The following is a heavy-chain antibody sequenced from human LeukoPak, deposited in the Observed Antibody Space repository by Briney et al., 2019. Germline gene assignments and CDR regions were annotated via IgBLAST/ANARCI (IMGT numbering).Heavy chain of an antibody. D-gene: IGHD3-3*01. CDR2: IYYSGST. V-gene: IGHV4-61*01. CDR3: ARNDFWSGHYFDY. CDR1: SGSVSSGSYY. Sequence: SETLSLTCSVSSGSVSSGSYYWSWIRQPPGKGLEWIGYIYYSGSTNYNPSLKSRVTISVDTSKNQFSLKLSSVTAADTAVYYCARNDFWSGHYFDYWGQGTLVTVSS. J-gene: IGHJ4*02.